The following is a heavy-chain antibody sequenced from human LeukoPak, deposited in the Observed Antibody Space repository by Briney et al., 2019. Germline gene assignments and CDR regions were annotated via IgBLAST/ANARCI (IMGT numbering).Heavy chain of an antibody. J-gene: IGHJ4*02. CDR2: IRYDGSNK. D-gene: IGHD4-17*01. CDR3: ATPSDYGCYYFDY. Sequence: GGSLRLSCAASGVAFSSYGMHWVRQAPGKGLEWVAFIRYDGSNKYYADSVKGRFTISRDNSKNTLYLQMNSLRAEDTAVYYCATPSDYGCYYFDYWGQGTLVTVSS. V-gene: IGHV3-30*02. CDR1: GVAFSSYG.